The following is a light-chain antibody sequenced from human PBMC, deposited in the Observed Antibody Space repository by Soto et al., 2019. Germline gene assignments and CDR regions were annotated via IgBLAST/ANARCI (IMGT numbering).Light chain of an antibody. CDR2: DAS. Sequence: EIVLTQSPATLSLSPWERATLSFRASQSVSNYLAWYQQKPGQAPRLLIYDASNRATGVPVRFSGGGSGTDFTLTISRLEPEDFAVYYCQQRSNWLTVGQGTKVDIK. CDR3: QQRSNWLT. J-gene: IGKJ1*01. CDR1: QSVSNY. V-gene: IGKV3-11*01.